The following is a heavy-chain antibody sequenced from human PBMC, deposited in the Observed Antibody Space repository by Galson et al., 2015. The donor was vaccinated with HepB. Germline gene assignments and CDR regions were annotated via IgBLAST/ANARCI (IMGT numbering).Heavy chain of an antibody. D-gene: IGHD4-17*01. CDR1: GGTFSSYA. CDR2: IIPIFGTA. J-gene: IGHJ1*01. Sequence: VKVSCKASGGTFSSYAISWVRQAPGQGLEWMGGIIPIFGTANYAQKFQGRVTITADESTSTAYMELSSLRSEDTAVYYCARDRYGDNAEYFQHWGQGTLVTVSS. CDR3: ARDRYGDNAEYFQH. V-gene: IGHV1-69*13.